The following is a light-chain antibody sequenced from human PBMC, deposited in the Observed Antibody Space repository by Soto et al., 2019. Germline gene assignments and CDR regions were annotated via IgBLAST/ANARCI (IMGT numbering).Light chain of an antibody. V-gene: IGLV2-11*01. CDR1: SSDVDDYNY. J-gene: IGLJ1*01. CDR2: DVS. Sequence: QSALTQPRSVCGYPGQSVTISCTGTSSDVDDYNYVSCFQQHPGKAPKLMFYDVSERPSGVPDRFSGSKPGNTAALTISGLQAEDDADYYCCSYGGTFYVFGAGTKVTVL. CDR3: CSYGGTFYV.